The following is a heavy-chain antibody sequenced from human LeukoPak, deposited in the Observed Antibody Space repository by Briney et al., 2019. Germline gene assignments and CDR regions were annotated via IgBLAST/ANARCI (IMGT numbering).Heavy chain of an antibody. CDR3: ARIEYSSSGYGMDV. CDR2: INHSGST. J-gene: IGHJ6*02. D-gene: IGHD6-6*01. CDR1: GFTFSSYA. V-gene: IGHV4-34*01. Sequence: GSLRLSCAASGFTFSSYAMSWVRQPPGKGLEWIGEINHSGSTNYNPSLRSRVTISVDTSKNQFSLKLSSVTAADTAVYYCARIEYSSSGYGMDVWGQGTTVTVSS.